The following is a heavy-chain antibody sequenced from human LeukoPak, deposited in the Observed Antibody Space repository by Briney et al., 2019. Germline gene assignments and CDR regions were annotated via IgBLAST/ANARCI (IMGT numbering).Heavy chain of an antibody. J-gene: IGHJ4*02. CDR1: GGSISSSSYY. CDR2: IYYSGST. V-gene: IGHV4-39*07. Sequence: SGTLSLTCAVSGGSISSSSYYWGWIRQPPGKGLEWIGSIYYSGSTYYNPSLKSRVTISVDTSKNQFSLKLSSVTAADTAVYYCARTDIVVVPAAFYFDYWGQGALVTVSS. CDR3: ARTDIVVVPAAFYFDY. D-gene: IGHD2-2*01.